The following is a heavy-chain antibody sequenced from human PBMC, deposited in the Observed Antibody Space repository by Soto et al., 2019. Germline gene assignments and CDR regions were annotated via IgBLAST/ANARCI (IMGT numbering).Heavy chain of an antibody. V-gene: IGHV3-21*01. CDR1: GFTFGTYG. CDR2: IRYDSSNK. D-gene: IGHD2-15*01. J-gene: IGHJ4*02. CDR3: ARDRPAPPYCSGGSCYSGYFDY. Sequence: PGGSLRLSCAASGFTFGTYGMHWVRQAPGKGLEWVAAIRYDSSNKYYADSVMGRFTISRDNAKNSLYLQMNSLRAEDTAVYYCARDRPAPPYCSGGSCYSGYFDYWGQGTLVTVSS.